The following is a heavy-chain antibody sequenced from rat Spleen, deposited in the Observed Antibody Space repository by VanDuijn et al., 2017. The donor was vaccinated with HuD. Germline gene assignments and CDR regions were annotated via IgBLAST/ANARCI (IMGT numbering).Heavy chain of an antibody. CDR2: ITNTGRST. J-gene: IGHJ3*01. CDR1: GFTFNNYW. V-gene: IGHV5-31*01. Sequence: EVQLVESGGGLVQPGRSLKLSCAASGFTFNNYWMTWIRQAPGKGLEWVASITNTGRSTYYPDSVRGRFAISRDTAENTLYLQMSSLRSEDTATYYCARREYNSFAYWGQGTLVTVSS. CDR3: ARREYNSFAY. D-gene: IGHD1-4*01.